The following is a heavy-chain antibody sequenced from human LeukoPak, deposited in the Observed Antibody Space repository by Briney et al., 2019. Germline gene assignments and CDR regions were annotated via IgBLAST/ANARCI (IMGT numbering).Heavy chain of an antibody. Sequence: GGSLRLSRSASGFTFSSHWMHWVRQAPGKGLVWVARINGDGSETNYAGSVRGRFTISRDNAKSTLYLQMNSLRAEDTAVYYCASGSGDYGDPFDYWGQGTLVTVSS. D-gene: IGHD4-17*01. J-gene: IGHJ4*02. CDR3: ASGSGDYGDPFDY. CDR2: INGDGSET. CDR1: GFTFSSHW. V-gene: IGHV3-74*01.